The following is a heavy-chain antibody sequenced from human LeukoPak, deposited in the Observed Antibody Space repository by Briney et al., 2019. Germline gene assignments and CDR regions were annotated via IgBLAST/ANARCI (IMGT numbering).Heavy chain of an antibody. Sequence: KASETLSLTCTVSDGSIFSSYWNWIRQSPGKGLEWIGYIYSTGLTNYNPSLKGRGSMSIATSKNQFSLRLNSVTAADTAFYYCARRAYYDTSGYYPASGYFGLWGRGTLVTVSS. D-gene: IGHD3-22*01. CDR1: DGSIFSSY. CDR2: IYSTGLT. J-gene: IGHJ2*01. V-gene: IGHV4-59*08. CDR3: ARRAYYDTSGYYPASGYFGL.